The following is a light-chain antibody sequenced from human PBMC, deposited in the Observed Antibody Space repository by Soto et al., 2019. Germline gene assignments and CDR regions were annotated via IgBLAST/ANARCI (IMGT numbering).Light chain of an antibody. CDR2: GAS. Sequence: EIVMTQSPATLSASPGERATLSCRASQSVSSNLAWYQQKPGQAPRLLIYGASTMPTGIPARFSGSGSGTEFTLTISSLQSEDFAVYYCHQYNNWPPLTFGQGTKVEIK. J-gene: IGKJ1*01. V-gene: IGKV3-15*01. CDR3: HQYNNWPPLT. CDR1: QSVSSN.